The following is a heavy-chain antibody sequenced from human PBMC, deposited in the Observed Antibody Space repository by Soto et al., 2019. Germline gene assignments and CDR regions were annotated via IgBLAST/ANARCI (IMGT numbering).Heavy chain of an antibody. J-gene: IGHJ5*02. CDR1: GYTFTSYG. D-gene: IGHD3-3*01. CDR3: ARDLFYYDFWSGNWFDP. V-gene: IGHV1-18*01. CDR2: ISAYNGNT. Sequence: GASVKVSCKASGYTFTSYGISWVRQAPGQGLEWMGWISAYNGNTNYAQKLQGRVTMTTDTSTSTAYMELGSLRSDDTAVYYCARDLFYYDFWSGNWFDPWGQGTLVTVSS.